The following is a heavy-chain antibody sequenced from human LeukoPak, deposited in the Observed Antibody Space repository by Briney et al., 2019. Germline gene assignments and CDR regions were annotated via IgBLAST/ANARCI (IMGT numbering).Heavy chain of an antibody. V-gene: IGHV3-48*03. CDR1: GFSFSSYE. D-gene: IGHD2-2*01. CDR2: ISSGGSTI. J-gene: IGHJ4*02. CDR3: ARDFGGYCSSNNCYLGHLDY. Sequence: GGSLRLSCAASGFSFSSYEMNWVRQAPGKGLEWVSYISSGGSTIYYADSVKGRFTISRDNAKDSLYLQMNSLRAEDTAVYYCARDFGGYCSSNNCYLGHLDYWGQGTLVTVSS.